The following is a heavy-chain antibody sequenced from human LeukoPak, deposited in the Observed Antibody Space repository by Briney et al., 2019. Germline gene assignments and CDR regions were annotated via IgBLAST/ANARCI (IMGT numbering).Heavy chain of an antibody. CDR2: ISSSSSYI. D-gene: IGHD6-19*01. CDR3: ARDRGAVAATWFDY. Sequence: AGGSLRLSCAASGFTFSSYSMNWVRQAPGKGLEWVSSISSSSSYIYYADSVKGRFTISRDNAKNSLYLQMDGLRAEDTAVYYCARDRGAVAATWFDYWGQGTLVTVSS. CDR1: GFTFSSYS. V-gene: IGHV3-21*04. J-gene: IGHJ4*02.